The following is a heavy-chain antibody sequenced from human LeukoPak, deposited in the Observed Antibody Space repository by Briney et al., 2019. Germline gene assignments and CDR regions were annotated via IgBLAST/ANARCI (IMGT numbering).Heavy chain of an antibody. CDR3: ARTANFAAGDYIDY. D-gene: IGHD6-13*01. CDR2: ISGSSRHK. CDR1: GFTFSSYT. Sequence: GGSLRLSCAASGFTFSSYTMNWVRQAPGKGLEWVSSISGSSRHKYYADSVKGRFTISRDNAKNSLYLQMNSLRAEDTAVYYCARTANFAAGDYIDYWGQGTLVTVSS. J-gene: IGHJ4*02. V-gene: IGHV3-21*01.